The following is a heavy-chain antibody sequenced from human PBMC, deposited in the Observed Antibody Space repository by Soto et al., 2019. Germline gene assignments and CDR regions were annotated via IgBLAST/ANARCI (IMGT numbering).Heavy chain of an antibody. J-gene: IGHJ6*02. V-gene: IGHV3-30*18. Sequence: QVQLVESGGGVVQPGRSLRLSCAASGFTFSSYGMHWVRQAPGKGLEWVAVISYDGSNKYYADSVKGRFTISRDNSKNTLYLKMNSLRAEDPAVYYCAKEGVYCSSTSCYPLSYYYGMDVWGQGTTVTVSS. D-gene: IGHD2-2*01. CDR3: AKEGVYCSSTSCYPLSYYYGMDV. CDR2: ISYDGSNK. CDR1: GFTFSSYG.